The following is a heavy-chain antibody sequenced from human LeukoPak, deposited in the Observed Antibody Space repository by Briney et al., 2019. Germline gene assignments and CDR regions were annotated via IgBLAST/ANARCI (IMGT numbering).Heavy chain of an antibody. CDR2: IRSKANSYAT. CDR1: GFTFSGSA. D-gene: IGHD3-10*01. V-gene: IGHV3-73*01. Sequence: GGSLRLSCAASGFTFSGSAMHWVRQASGKGLEWVGRIRSKANSYATAYAASVKGRFTISRDDSKNTAYLQMNSLKTEDTAVYYCTTNYYGSGSYYNDLDYYYYYMDVWGKGTTVTISS. J-gene: IGHJ6*03. CDR3: TTNYYGSGSYYNDLDYYYYYMDV.